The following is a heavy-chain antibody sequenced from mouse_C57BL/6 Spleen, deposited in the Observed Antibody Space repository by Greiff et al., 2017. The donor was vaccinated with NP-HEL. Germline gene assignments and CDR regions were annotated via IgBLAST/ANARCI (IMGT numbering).Heavy chain of an antibody. CDR3: AREGDGNYYLDY. Sequence: QVQLQQPGAELVRPGSSVKLSCKASGYTFTSYWMHWVKQRPIQGLEWIGNIDPSDSETHYNQKFKDKATLTVDKSSSTAYMQLSSLTSEDSAVYYCAREGDGNYYLDYWGQGTTLTVSS. J-gene: IGHJ2*01. V-gene: IGHV1-52*01. CDR1: GYTFTSYW. D-gene: IGHD2-1*01. CDR2: IDPSDSET.